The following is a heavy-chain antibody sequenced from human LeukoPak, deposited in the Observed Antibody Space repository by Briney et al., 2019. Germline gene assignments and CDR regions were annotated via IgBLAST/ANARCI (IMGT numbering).Heavy chain of an antibody. V-gene: IGHV3-23*01. CDR3: AKIRGGSGWYFDY. CDR1: GFTFSIYA. Sequence: PGGSLRLSCAASGFTFSIYAMSWVRQAPGKGLEWVSAISGSGGSTYYADSVKGRFTISRDNSKNTLYLQMNSLRAEDTAVYYCAKIRGGSGWYFDYWGQGTLVTVSS. D-gene: IGHD6-19*01. J-gene: IGHJ4*02. CDR2: ISGSGGST.